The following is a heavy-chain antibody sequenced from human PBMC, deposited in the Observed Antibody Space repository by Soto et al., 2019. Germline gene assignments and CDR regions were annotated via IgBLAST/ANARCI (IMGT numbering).Heavy chain of an antibody. V-gene: IGHV4-59*01. J-gene: IGHJ6*02. Sequence: SETLSLTCTVSGGSISSNYWSWIRQPPGKGLEWIGNIYYSGSTNYNPSLKSRVTISVDTSKNQFSLKLSSVTAADTAVYYCAREGYGGGYYYYYGMDVWGQGTTVSVSS. D-gene: IGHD5-12*01. CDR3: AREGYGGGYYYYYGMDV. CDR1: GGSISSNY. CDR2: IYYSGST.